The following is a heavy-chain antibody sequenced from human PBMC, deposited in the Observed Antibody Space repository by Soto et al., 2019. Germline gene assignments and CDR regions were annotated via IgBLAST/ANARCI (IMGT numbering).Heavy chain of an antibody. CDR1: GFSMSGYS. D-gene: IGHD2-21*01. V-gene: IGHV3-48*02. J-gene: IGHJ4*01. CDR3: VRDRDLGGDMAHGDF. Sequence: QLVASGGDLVQPGGSLRLSCEASGFSMSGYSMCWVRQSVGKGLEWLAYITVVTGNTRYADSVKGRFTISADRGRNSVFLQLNSLRDEDTAVYYCVRDRDLGGDMAHGDFWGQGTLVTVSS. CDR2: ITVVTGNT.